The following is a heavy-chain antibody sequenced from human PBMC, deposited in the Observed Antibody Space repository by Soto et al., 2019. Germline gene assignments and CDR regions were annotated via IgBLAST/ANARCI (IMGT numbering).Heavy chain of an antibody. D-gene: IGHD7-27*01. CDR1: GLTLSSYW. J-gene: IGHJ4*02. V-gene: IGHV3-74*01. CDR2: INSDGSST. Sequence: GGSMRLSCAASGLTLSSYWMHWVRQAPGKGLVWVSRINSDGSSTSFADSVKGRFTISRDNAKNTLYLQMNSLRAEDTAVYYCASSLLTPFDYWGQGTLVTVSS. CDR3: ASSLLTPFDY.